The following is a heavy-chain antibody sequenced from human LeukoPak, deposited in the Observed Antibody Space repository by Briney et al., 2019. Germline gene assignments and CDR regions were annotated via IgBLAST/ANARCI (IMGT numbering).Heavy chain of an antibody. CDR2: TRNKVNSYTT. CDR1: GFTFSDHY. V-gene: IGHV3-72*01. CDR3: ARSMYGEGRRIIDFDY. J-gene: IGHJ4*02. Sequence: PGGSLRLSCAASGFTFSDHYIDWVRQAPGKGLEWVARTRNKVNSYTTAYAASVTGRFTVSRDDSSNSVYLQTTSLKIEDTAVYYCARSMYGEGRRIIDFDYWGQGSLLTVSS. D-gene: IGHD4/OR15-4a*01.